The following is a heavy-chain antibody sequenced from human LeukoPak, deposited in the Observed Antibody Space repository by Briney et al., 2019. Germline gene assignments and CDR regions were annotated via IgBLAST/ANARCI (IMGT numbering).Heavy chain of an antibody. CDR3: ARVNVGIVATYYFDY. V-gene: IGHV3-30-3*01. D-gene: IGHD5-12*01. CDR2: ISYDGSNK. J-gene: IGHJ4*02. Sequence: GGSLRLSCAASGFTFSSYAMHWVRQAPGKGLEWVAVISYDGSNKYYADSVKGRFTISRDNSKNTLYLQMNSLRAEDTAVYYCARVNVGIVATYYFDYWGQGTLVTVSS. CDR1: GFTFSSYA.